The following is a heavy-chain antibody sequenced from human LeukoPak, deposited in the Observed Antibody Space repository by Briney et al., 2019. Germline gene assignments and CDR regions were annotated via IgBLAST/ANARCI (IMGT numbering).Heavy chain of an antibody. CDR2: IIPILGIA. Sequence: SVKVSCKASGGTFSSYTISWLRQAPGQGLEWMGRIIPILGIANYAQKFQGRVTITADKSTSTAYMELSSLRSEDTAVYYCAREVLAHYYGSGSNQYFDYWGQGTLVTVSS. J-gene: IGHJ4*02. V-gene: IGHV1-69*04. D-gene: IGHD3-10*01. CDR1: GGTFSSYT. CDR3: AREVLAHYYGSGSNQYFDY.